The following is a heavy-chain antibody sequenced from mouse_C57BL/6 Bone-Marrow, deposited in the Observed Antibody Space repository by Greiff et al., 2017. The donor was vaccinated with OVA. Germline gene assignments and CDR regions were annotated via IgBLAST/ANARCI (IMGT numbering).Heavy chain of an antibody. CDR2: IDPENGDT. CDR1: GFNIKDDY. J-gene: IGHJ1*03. V-gene: IGHV14-4*01. CDR3: TTDGSSYRWRYFDV. Sequence: EVQLQQSGAELVRPGASVKLSCTASGFNIKDDYMHWVKQRPEQGLEWIGWIDPENGDTEYASKFQGKATITADTSSNTAYLQLSSLTSEDTAVYYGTTDGSSYRWRYFDVWGTGTTVTVSS. D-gene: IGHD1-1*01.